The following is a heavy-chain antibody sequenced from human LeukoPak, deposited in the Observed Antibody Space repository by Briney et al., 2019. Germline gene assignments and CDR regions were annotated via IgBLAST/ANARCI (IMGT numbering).Heavy chain of an antibody. CDR2: INHSGST. Sequence: GSLRLSCAASGFTFSSYSMNWVRQAPGKGLEWIGEINHSGSTNYNPSLKSRVTISVDTSKNQFSLKLSSVTAADTAVYYRARYPRYCSSTSCYGGGWFDPWGQGTLVTVSS. V-gene: IGHV4-34*01. J-gene: IGHJ5*02. D-gene: IGHD2-2*01. CDR3: ARYPRYCSSTSCYGGGWFDP. CDR1: GFTFSSYS.